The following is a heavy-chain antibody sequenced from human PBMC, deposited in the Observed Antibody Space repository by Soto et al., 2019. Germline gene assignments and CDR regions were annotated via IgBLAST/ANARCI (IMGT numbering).Heavy chain of an antibody. CDR1: GFTFNIYA. CDR2: ISGYGDFT. CDR3: AKDRYLDHDSRGYLFDN. V-gene: IGHV3-23*01. D-gene: IGHD3-22*01. J-gene: IGHJ4*02. Sequence: EVQLLESGGDLIQPGGSLRLSCAASGFTFNIYARTWVRQAPGKGLEWVSAISGYGDFTYYADSVEGRFTISRDNSKNTLYLQMNSLRAEDTAVYYCAKDRYLDHDSRGYLFDNWGQGTLVTVSS.